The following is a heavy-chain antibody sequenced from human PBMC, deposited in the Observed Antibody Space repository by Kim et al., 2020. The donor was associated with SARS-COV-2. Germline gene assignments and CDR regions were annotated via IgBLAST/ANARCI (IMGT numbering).Heavy chain of an antibody. Sequence: NGNTKYSQKCQGRVTMTRDTSASTAYMELRSMRSEDTAVYYCAILAEGDYWGQGTLVTVSS. V-gene: IGHV1-3*01. J-gene: IGHJ4*02. CDR2: NGNT. CDR3: AILAEGDY. D-gene: IGHD3-3*02.